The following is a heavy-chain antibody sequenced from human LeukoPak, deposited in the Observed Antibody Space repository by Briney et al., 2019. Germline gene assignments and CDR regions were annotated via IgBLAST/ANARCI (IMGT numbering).Heavy chain of an antibody. CDR3: ERGIAVAGRAFDI. V-gene: IGHV4-59*01. J-gene: IGHJ3*02. D-gene: IGHD6-19*01. Sequence: PSETLSLTCTVSGGSISSYYLSWIRQPPGKGLEWIGYIYYSGSTNYNPSLKSRVTISVDTSKNQFSLKVSSVAAADTDVYYCERGIAVAGRAFDIWGQGTMVTVSS. CDR1: GGSISSYY. CDR2: IYYSGST.